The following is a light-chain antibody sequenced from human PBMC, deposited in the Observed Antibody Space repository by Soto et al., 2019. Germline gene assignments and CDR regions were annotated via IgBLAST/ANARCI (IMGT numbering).Light chain of an antibody. CDR1: SSDVGSSNL. V-gene: IGLV2-23*01. CDR2: EGD. J-gene: IGLJ2*01. Sequence: QSALTQSASVSGSPGQSITISCTGTSSDVGSSNLVSWYQHHPGKAPKLLIYEGDKRPSGVSNRFSGSKSGNSASLTISGLQAEDEGDYYCCSFAGTNTYVVFGGGTKLTVL. CDR3: CSFAGTNTYVV.